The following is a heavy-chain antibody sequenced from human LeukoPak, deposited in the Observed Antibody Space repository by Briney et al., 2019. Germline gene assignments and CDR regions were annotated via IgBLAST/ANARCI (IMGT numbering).Heavy chain of an antibody. V-gene: IGHV4-39*07. CDR1: GGSISSSSYY. D-gene: IGHD5-18*01. CDR2: IYYSGST. CDR3: ARPWRYSYRN. Sequence: PSETLSLTCTVSGGSISSSSYYWGWIRQPPGKGLEWIGSIYYSGSTYYNPSLRSRVTISVDTSKNQFSLKLSSVTAADTAVYYCARPWRYSYRNWGQGTLVTVSS. J-gene: IGHJ4*02.